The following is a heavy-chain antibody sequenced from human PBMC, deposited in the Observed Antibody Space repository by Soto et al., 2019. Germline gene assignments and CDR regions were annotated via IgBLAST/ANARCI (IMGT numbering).Heavy chain of an antibody. J-gene: IGHJ5*02. CDR3: AKSGYCSSTSCYTEGSDWFDP. Sequence: PGGSLRLSCAASGFTFSSYAMSWVRQAPGKGLEWVSAISGSGGSTYCADSVKGRFTISRDNSKNTLYLQMNSLRAEDTAVYYCAKSGYCSSTSCYTEGSDWFDPWGQGTLVTVSS. D-gene: IGHD2-2*02. CDR1: GFTFSSYA. CDR2: ISGSGGST. V-gene: IGHV3-23*01.